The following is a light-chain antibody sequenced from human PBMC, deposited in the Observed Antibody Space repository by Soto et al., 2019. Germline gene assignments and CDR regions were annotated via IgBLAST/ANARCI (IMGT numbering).Light chain of an antibody. CDR2: GAS. V-gene: IGKV3-20*01. CDR3: QQYGDSPYT. CDR1: QSVSTDY. Sequence: EIVLTQSPGTLSLSPGEGATLSCRASQSVSTDYLAWYQQKPGQAPRLLIYGASSRATGIPDRFSGSGSGTDFTLTISRLEPEDFAVYYCQQYGDSPYTFGPGTKVDIK. J-gene: IGKJ3*01.